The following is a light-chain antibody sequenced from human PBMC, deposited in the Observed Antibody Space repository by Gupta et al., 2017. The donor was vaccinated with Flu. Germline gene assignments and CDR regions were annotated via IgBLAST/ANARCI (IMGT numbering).Light chain of an antibody. CDR1: QGINTN. Sequence: ERATLSCRASQGINTNLAWYQQKPGQAPRVIIYDASTRAADIPARFVGSGSGTDFTLAISSLQSEDSALYYCHQYNNWPPWTFGQGTKVEVK. CDR3: HQYNNWPPWT. J-gene: IGKJ1*01. CDR2: DAS. V-gene: IGKV3-15*01.